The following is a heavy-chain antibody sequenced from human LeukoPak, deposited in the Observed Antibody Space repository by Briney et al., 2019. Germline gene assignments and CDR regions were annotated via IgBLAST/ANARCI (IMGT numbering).Heavy chain of an antibody. V-gene: IGHV3-7*05. CDR1: GFTFSSYE. CDR2: IKPDGSDK. J-gene: IGHJ4*02. Sequence: GGSLRLSCAASGFTFSSYEMNWVRQAPGEGLEWVANIKPDGSDKSYMDSVKGRFTISRDNAKDSLYLQMNSLRAEDTAVYYCARGGAFPDYWGQGTLVTVSS. D-gene: IGHD1-26*01. CDR3: ARGGAFPDY.